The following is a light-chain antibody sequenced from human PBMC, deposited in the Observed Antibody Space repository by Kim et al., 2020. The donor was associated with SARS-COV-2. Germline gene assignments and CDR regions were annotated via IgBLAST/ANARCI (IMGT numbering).Light chain of an antibody. V-gene: IGLV3-19*01. CDR3: NSRDSSGNRWV. Sequence: ALGQTVRITCQGDSLRNYYASWFQQKPGQAPQLVIFEKNKRPSGIPDRFSGSSSGNTASLVITGAQAEDEADYYCNSRDSSGNRWVFGGGTQLTVL. J-gene: IGLJ3*02. CDR1: SLRNYY. CDR2: EKN.